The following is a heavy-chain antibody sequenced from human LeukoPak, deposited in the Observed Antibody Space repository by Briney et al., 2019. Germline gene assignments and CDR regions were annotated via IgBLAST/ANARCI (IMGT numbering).Heavy chain of an antibody. V-gene: IGHV3-30-3*01. CDR2: ISYDGSNK. CDR1: GFTFSSYA. CDR3: AKDRGPRASWYKVFLDY. D-gene: IGHD2-2*02. J-gene: IGHJ4*02. Sequence: GALRLSCAASGFTFSSYAMHWVRQAPGKGLEWVAVISYDGSNKYYADSVKGRFTISRDNSKNTLYLQMNSLRAEDTAVYYCAKDRGPRASWYKVFLDYWGQGTLVTVSS.